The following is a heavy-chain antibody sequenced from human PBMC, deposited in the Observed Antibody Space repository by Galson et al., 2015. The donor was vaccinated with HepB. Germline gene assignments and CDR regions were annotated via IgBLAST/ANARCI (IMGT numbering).Heavy chain of an antibody. D-gene: IGHD6-13*01. CDR1: GFTFSSYG. J-gene: IGHJ4*02. V-gene: IGHV3-30*02. Sequence: SLRLSCAASGFTFSSYGMHWVRQAPGKGLEWVAFIRYDGSNKYYADSVKGRFTISRDNSKNTLYLQMNSLRAEDTAVYYCANKRGVSSWYGGVVDYWGQGTLVTVSS. CDR2: IRYDGSNK. CDR3: ANKRGVSSWYGGVVDY.